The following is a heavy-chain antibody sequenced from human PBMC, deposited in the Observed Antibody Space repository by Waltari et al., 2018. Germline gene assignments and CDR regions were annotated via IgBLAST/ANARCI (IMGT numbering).Heavy chain of an antibody. CDR2: IYPGDSDI. CDR3: ARTFGSSGSWGLTLDY. D-gene: IGHD3-10*01. V-gene: IGHV5-51*01. CDR1: GYDFTSSW. J-gene: IGHJ4*02. Sequence: EVQLVQSGAEVKKPGEFLRISCKGFGYDFTSSWIAWVRQMPGKGLEWMGIIYPGDSDIRYSPSLQGQVTISADKYISTAYLQWSSLKASDSAIYYCARTFGSSGSWGLTLDYWGQGTLVTVSS.